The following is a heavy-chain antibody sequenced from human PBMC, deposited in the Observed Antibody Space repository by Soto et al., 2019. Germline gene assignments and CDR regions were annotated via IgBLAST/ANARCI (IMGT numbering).Heavy chain of an antibody. CDR3: ARDLEAYYYASGK. CDR2: IGGSGGSR. CDR1: GFTFSSYA. V-gene: IGHV3-23*01. J-gene: IGHJ4*02. Sequence: EVLLLDYGGGLVQPGGSLRLSCAASGFTFSSYAMSWVRQAPGTGLEWVSGIGGSGGSRYYVDSVKGRFTISRDNSKNMQSLQINSMRADDTAVYYCARDLEAYYYASGKGGQGTLVTVPS. D-gene: IGHD3-10*01.